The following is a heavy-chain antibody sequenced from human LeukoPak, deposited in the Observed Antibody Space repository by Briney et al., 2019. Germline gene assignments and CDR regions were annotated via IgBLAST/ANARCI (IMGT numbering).Heavy chain of an antibody. J-gene: IGHJ6*01. CDR2: INGEGRNI. Sequence: GGSLTLSCVASGFTFSSYWVHWLRRDPRKGLVWVSRINGEGRNIDYADSVRGRFTISTDKDKNPMYRQINTRTAEDPAVYSCTRDLMDYDVSTGLHHYSPDVRGPGTTFTLS. CDR3: TRDLMDYDVSTGLHHYSPDV. D-gene: IGHD3-9*01. CDR1: GFTFSSYW. V-gene: IGHV3-74*01.